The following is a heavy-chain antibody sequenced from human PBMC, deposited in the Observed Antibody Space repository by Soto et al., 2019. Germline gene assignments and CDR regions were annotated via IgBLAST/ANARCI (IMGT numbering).Heavy chain of an antibody. CDR1: GFTFSSYS. V-gene: IGHV3-48*01. J-gene: IGHJ6*02. CDR3: ARDPDGYCSGGSCYSGMDV. D-gene: IGHD2-15*01. Sequence: PGGSLRLSCAASGFTFSSYSMNWVRQAPGKGLEWVSYISSSSSTIYYADSVKGRFTISRDNAKNSLYLQMNSLRAEDTAVYYCARDPDGYCSGGSCYSGMDVWGQGTTVTVSS. CDR2: ISSSSSTI.